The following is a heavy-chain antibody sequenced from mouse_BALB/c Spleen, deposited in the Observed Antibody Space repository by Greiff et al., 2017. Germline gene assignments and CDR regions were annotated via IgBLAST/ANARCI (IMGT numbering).Heavy chain of an antibody. D-gene: IGHD2-14*01. J-gene: IGHJ2*01. CDR2: IDPANGNT. Sequence: VQLQQSGAELVKPGASVKLSCTASGFNIKDTYMHWVKQRPEQGLEWIGRIDPANGNTKYDPKFQGKATITADTSSNTAYLQLSSLTSEDTAVYYCASGDPYDGGYWGQGTTLTVSS. CDR3: ASGDPYDGGY. V-gene: IGHV14-3*02. CDR1: GFNIKDTY.